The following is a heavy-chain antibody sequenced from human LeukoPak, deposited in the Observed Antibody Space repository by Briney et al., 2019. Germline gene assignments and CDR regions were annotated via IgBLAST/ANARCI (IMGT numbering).Heavy chain of an antibody. CDR1: GYIFTSYW. CDR2: IHPGDSDT. V-gene: IGHV5-51*01. D-gene: IGHD2-2*01. Sequence: GESLKISCKGSGYIFTSYWIGWVRQMPGKGLEWMGSIHPGDSDTRYSPSFQGQVTISADKSNSTAYLQWTSLKASDTAMYYCARYAGYCSTSSCVGGGLDYWGQGTLVTVSS. J-gene: IGHJ4*02. CDR3: ARYAGYCSTSSCVGGGLDY.